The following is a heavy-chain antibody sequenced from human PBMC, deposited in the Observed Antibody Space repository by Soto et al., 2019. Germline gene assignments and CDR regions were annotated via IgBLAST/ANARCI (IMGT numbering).Heavy chain of an antibody. V-gene: IGHV4-34*01. CDR1: VGSFSAYY. CDR2: VNHSGNI. Sequence: SETLSLTCAVYVGSFSAYYWNWVRQSPGKGLEWIGEVNHSGNIKYNSSLGSRVTISVDTSKNQFSLRLTSVTAADTAVYYCARGRKKRHFYHYGLAVWGQGTPVTVSS. CDR3: ARGRKKRHFYHYGLAV. J-gene: IGHJ6*02.